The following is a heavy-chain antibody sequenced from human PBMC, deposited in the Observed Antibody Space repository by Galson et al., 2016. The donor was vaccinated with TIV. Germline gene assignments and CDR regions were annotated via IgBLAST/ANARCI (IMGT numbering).Heavy chain of an antibody. CDR2: IVPMFGIS. J-gene: IGHJ6*03. V-gene: IGHV1-69*13. Sequence: SVKASCKASGGSFTSYAISWVRQAPGQGLEWMGAIVPMFGISTYAQKFQGRVTITADESTSTAYMELSSLRSQGTAVYYCARGGWSGDPGDYHYYYMDVWGKGTTVTVSS. CDR3: ARGGWSGDPGDYHYYYMDV. D-gene: IGHD4-17*01. CDR1: GGSFTSYA.